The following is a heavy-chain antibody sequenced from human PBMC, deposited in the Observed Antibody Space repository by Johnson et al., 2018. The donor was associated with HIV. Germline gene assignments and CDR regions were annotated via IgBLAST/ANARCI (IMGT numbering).Heavy chain of an antibody. CDR3: ARLRDGYNFDAFDI. CDR2: INWNGGRT. CDR1: GFTFDDYG. J-gene: IGHJ3*02. V-gene: IGHV3-20*04. Sequence: VQLVESGGGVVRPGGSVRLSCVVEGFTFDDYGMSWVRQAPGKGLEWVSGINWNGGRTGYVDSMKGRFTISRDNAKNSLYLQMNSLRAEDTALYYCARLRDGYNFDAFDIWGQGTMVTVSS. D-gene: IGHD5-24*01.